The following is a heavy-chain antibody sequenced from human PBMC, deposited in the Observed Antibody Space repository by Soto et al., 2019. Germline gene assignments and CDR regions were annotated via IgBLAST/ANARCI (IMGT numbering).Heavy chain of an antibody. V-gene: IGHV4-39*01. CDR3: ARCSTLGGVAVT. D-gene: IGHD2-15*01. CDR2: IYYSGST. Sequence: QLQLQESGPGLVKPSETLSLTCTVSGGSISSSTYYWGWIRQPPGKGLEWIGSIYYSGSTYYNPSLKSRGNSSVGTSQKQCVLELVAVTDEYTGGYYCARCSTLGGVAVTWGQGTLVTVSS. CDR1: GGSISSSTYY. J-gene: IGHJ1*01.